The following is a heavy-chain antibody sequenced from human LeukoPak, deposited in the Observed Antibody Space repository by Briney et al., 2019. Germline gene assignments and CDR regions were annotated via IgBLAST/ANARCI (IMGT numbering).Heavy chain of an antibody. D-gene: IGHD6-19*01. J-gene: IGHJ4*02. CDR3: ARDRIAMAVAGTPLDY. CDR1: GFTFSIYW. V-gene: IGHV3-7*01. Sequence: GGYLRLSCAASGFTFSIYWMSWVRQAPGKGLEWVANIKQDGSEKYYVDSVKGRFTISRDNAKNSLYLQMNSLRAEDTAVYYCARDRIAMAVAGTPLDYWGQGTLVTVSS. CDR2: IKQDGSEK.